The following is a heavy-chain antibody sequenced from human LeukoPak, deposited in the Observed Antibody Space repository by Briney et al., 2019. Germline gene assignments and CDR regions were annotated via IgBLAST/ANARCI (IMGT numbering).Heavy chain of an antibody. J-gene: IGHJ3*02. D-gene: IGHD3-22*01. Sequence: GGSLRLSCAASGFTFSSYWMSWVRQAPGKGLEWVANIKQDGSEKYYLDSVKGRFTISRDNAKNSLYLQMSSLRAEDTAVYYCARATSAYYYPDAFDIWGQGTMVTVSS. CDR3: ARATSAYYYPDAFDI. V-gene: IGHV3-7*03. CDR2: IKQDGSEK. CDR1: GFTFSSYW.